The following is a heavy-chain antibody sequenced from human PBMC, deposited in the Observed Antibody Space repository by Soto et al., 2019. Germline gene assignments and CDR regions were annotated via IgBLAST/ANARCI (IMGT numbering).Heavy chain of an antibody. Sequence: QVQLRESGPGLVKPSGTLSLTCAVSGGPISGSVWWTWVRQPPGKGLEWIGEVFHSGGINYNPSLKSRVTMSVDTSRSQSSLELHSVTAAVTAVYYCARKAWVRFDFWGQGTLVTVSS. CDR1: GGPISGSVW. V-gene: IGHV4-4*02. CDR2: VFHSGGI. D-gene: IGHD3-16*01. CDR3: ARKAWVRFDF. J-gene: IGHJ4*02.